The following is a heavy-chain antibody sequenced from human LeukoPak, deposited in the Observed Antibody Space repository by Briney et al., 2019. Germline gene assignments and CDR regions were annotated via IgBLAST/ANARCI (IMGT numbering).Heavy chain of an antibody. CDR3: ARDRSYYYGSGKDY. J-gene: IGHJ4*02. D-gene: IGHD3-10*01. Sequence: GGSLRLSSAASGFTFSSYSMNWVRQAPGKGLEWVSYISSSSSTIYYADSVKGRFTISSDNAKNSLYLQMNILRAEDTAVYYCARDRSYYYGSGKDYWGQGTLVTVSS. CDR1: GFTFSSYS. V-gene: IGHV3-48*01. CDR2: ISSSSSTI.